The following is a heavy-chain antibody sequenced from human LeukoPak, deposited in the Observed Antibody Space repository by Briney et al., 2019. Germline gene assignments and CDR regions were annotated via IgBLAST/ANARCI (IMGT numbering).Heavy chain of an antibody. CDR3: ARVESSGRIDY. J-gene: IGHJ4*02. Sequence: SQTLSLTCAVSGGSISSGGYSWSWIRQPPGKGLEWIGYIYYSGSTNYNPSLKSRVTISVDTSKNQFSLKLSSVTAADTAVYYCARVESSGRIDYWGQGTLVTVSS. D-gene: IGHD6-19*01. V-gene: IGHV4-61*08. CDR2: IYYSGST. CDR1: GGSISSGGYS.